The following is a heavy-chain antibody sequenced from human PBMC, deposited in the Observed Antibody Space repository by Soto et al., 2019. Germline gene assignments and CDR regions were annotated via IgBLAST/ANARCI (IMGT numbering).Heavy chain of an antibody. D-gene: IGHD6-13*01. CDR1: GFTFSSYW. Sequence: GGSLRLSCVVSGFTFSSYWMNWVRQAPGKGLEWVANIRQDGSEKYYVDSAKGRFTISRDNAKNSLYLQMNSLSAEDTAIYYCATSRTFDYWGQGTLVTVSS. J-gene: IGHJ4*02. CDR2: IRQDGSEK. CDR3: ATSRTFDY. V-gene: IGHV3-7*01.